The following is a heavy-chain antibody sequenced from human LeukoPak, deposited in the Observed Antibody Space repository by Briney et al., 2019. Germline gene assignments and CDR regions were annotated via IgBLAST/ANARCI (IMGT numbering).Heavy chain of an antibody. V-gene: IGHV3-21*01. D-gene: IGHD6-13*01. Sequence: PGGSLRLSCAASGFTFSSYSMNWVRQAPGKGLEWVSSISSSSSYIYYADSVKGRFTISRDNAKNSLYLQMNSLRAEDTAVYYCARGGYSSSWSKIIDAFDIWGQGTMVTVSS. CDR3: ARGGYSSSWSKIIDAFDI. J-gene: IGHJ3*02. CDR2: ISSSSSYI. CDR1: GFTFSSYS.